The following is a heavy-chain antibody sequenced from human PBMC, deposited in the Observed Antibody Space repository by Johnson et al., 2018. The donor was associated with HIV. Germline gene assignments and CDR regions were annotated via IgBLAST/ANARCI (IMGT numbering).Heavy chain of an antibody. D-gene: IGHD3-22*01. V-gene: IGHV3-9*01. CDR3: ARGLRDSSGHPFAFDF. Sequence: VQLVESGGGLVQPGRSLRLSCAASGFTFDDYGMHWVRQAPGKGLAWGSGINWNSGSIGSADSVQGRFTNFRDNANNSLYLQMNGLRDEDTALYYCARGLRDSSGHPFAFDFWGHGTMVTVSS. CDR2: INWNSGSI. J-gene: IGHJ3*01. CDR1: GFTFDDYG.